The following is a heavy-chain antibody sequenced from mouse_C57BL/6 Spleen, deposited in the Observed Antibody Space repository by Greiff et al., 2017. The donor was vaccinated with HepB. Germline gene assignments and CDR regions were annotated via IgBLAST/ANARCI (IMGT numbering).Heavy chain of an antibody. CDR1: GYTFTDYN. D-gene: IGHD2-1*01. Sequence: EVQLQQSGPELVKPGASVKIPCKASGYTFTDYNMDWVKQSHGKSLEWIGDINPNNGGTIYNHKVKGKATLTVDKSSSTAYMELRSLTSEDTAVYYCCIYYGNPAWFAYWGQGTLVTVSA. CDR2: INPNNGGT. J-gene: IGHJ3*01. CDR3: CIYYGNPAWFAY. V-gene: IGHV1-18*01.